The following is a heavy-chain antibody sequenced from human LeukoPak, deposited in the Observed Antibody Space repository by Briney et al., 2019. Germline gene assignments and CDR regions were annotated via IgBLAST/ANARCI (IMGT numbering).Heavy chain of an antibody. CDR3: ARDRVGSWYFDY. Sequence: GASVKVSCKASGGTVCSYAISGVRQAPGQGLEWMGGIIPIFGTANYAQKFQGRVTITADESTSTAYMELSSLRSEDTAVYYCARDRVGSWYFDYWGQGTLVTVSS. J-gene: IGHJ4*02. CDR2: IIPIFGTA. CDR1: GGTVCSYA. V-gene: IGHV1-69*13. D-gene: IGHD6-13*01.